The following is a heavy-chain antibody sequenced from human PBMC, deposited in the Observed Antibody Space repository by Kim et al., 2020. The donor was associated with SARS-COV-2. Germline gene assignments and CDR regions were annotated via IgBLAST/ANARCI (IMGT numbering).Heavy chain of an antibody. J-gene: IGHJ4*02. CDR1: GYTFTSYG. Sequence: ASVKVSCKASGYTFTSYGISWVRQAPGQGLEWMGWISAYNGNTNYAQKLQGRVTMTTDTSTSTAYMELRSLRSDDTAVYYCARDFPGTTSGGYFDYWGQGTLVTVSS. CDR3: ARDFPGTTSGGYFDY. D-gene: IGHD1-1*01. V-gene: IGHV1-18*04. CDR2: ISAYNGNT.